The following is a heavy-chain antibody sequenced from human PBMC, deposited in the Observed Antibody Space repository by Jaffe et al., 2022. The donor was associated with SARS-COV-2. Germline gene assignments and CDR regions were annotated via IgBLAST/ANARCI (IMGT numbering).Heavy chain of an antibody. V-gene: IGHV3-48*02. CDR3: ASDTIAAAGDNWFDP. CDR2: ISSSSSTI. J-gene: IGHJ5*02. D-gene: IGHD6-13*01. CDR1: GFTFSSYS. Sequence: EVQLVESGGGLVQPGGSLRLSCAASGFTFSSYSMNWVRQAPGKGLEWVSYISSSSSTIYYADSVKGRFTISRDNAKNSLYLQMNSLRDEDTAVYYCASDTIAAAGDNWFDPWGQGTLVTVSS.